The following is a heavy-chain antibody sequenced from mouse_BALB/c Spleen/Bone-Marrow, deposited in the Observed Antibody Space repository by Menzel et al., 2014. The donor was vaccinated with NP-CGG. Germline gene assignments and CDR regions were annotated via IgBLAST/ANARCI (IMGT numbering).Heavy chain of an antibody. CDR1: GFTFSSYG. D-gene: IGHD2-4*01. V-gene: IGHV5-6-3*01. CDR3: TSLSSMITAAWFAY. J-gene: IGHJ3*01. CDR2: IKSNGGST. Sequence: EVQLVASRGGLVQPGGSLKLSCAASGFTFSSYGMSWVRQNIDKRLELVATIKSNGGSTYYPDSVKGRFSISRDNAKNTLYLQMSSLKSEDTAMYYCTSLSSMITAAWFAYWGQGTLVTISA.